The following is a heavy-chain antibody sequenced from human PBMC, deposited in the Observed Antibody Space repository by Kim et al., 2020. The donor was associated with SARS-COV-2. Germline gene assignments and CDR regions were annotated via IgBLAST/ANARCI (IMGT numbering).Heavy chain of an antibody. V-gene: IGHV1-24*01. CDR3: ATGLPPGIAAAGTDY. D-gene: IGHD6-13*01. J-gene: IGHJ4*02. Sequence: AQKFTGRVTMTQDTSTNTAYMELSSLRSEDTAVYYCATGLPPGIAAAGTDYWGQGTLVTVSS.